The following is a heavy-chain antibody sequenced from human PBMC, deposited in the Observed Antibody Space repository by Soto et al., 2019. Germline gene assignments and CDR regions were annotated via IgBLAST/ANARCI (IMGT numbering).Heavy chain of an antibody. CDR3: ARGGGVGVAGSAAFDM. Sequence: QLHLVQSGAVVKKPGASVTVSCSASGYPVTAYYMHWVRQAPGRGLEWMGGINPATGAAKYTQTFQGRVTRTRDTPTSTGCMELSGLTSEDTAGFYGARGGGVGVAGSAAFDMWGQGTLVTVSS. V-gene: IGHV1-2*02. CDR2: INPATGAA. J-gene: IGHJ3*02. CDR1: GYPVTAYY. D-gene: IGHD3-3*01.